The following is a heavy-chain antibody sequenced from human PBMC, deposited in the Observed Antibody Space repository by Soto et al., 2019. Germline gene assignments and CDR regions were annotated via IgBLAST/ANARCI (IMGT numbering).Heavy chain of an antibody. CDR2: ISSSSSYI. J-gene: IGHJ4*02. CDR3: ARGGPSWYHLDY. V-gene: IGHV3-21*01. D-gene: IGHD6-13*01. Sequence: GGSLRLSCAASGFTFSSYSMNWVRQAPGKGLEWVSSISSSSSYIYYADSVKGRFTISRDNAKNSLYLQMNSLRAEDTAVYYCARGGPSWYHLDYWGQGTLVTVSS. CDR1: GFTFSSYS.